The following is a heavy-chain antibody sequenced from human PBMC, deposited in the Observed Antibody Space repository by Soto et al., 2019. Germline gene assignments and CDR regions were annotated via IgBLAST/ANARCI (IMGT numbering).Heavy chain of an antibody. CDR2: IYYSGST. CDR1: GGSISSYY. Sequence: ASETLSLTCTVSGGSISSYYWSWIRQPPGKGLEWIGYIYYSGSTNYNPSLKSRVTISVDTSKNQFSLKLSSVTAADTAVYYFARFWMERRSWFDPWGQGTLVTVSS. V-gene: IGHV4-59*01. CDR3: ARFWMERRSWFDP. J-gene: IGHJ5*02. D-gene: IGHD1-1*01.